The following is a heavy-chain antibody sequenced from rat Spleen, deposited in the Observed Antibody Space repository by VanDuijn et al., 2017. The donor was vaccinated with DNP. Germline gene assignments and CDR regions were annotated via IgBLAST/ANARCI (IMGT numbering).Heavy chain of an antibody. CDR2: IGTGGTT. CDR3: ARDWDGSKIYY. V-gene: IGHV2-30*01. CDR1: GFSLTSHH. J-gene: IGHJ2*01. Sequence: QVQLKESGPGMVQPSQTLSLTCTVSGFSLTSHHVHWVRQPSGKGLEWMGIIGTGGTTEYNPILKSRLSISRDTSKSQVFLRMNSLQSENTATYLCARDWDGSKIYYGGQGVMVTLSS. D-gene: IGHD1-1*01.